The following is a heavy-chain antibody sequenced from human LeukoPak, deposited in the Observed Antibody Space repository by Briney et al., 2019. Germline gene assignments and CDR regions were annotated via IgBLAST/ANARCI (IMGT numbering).Heavy chain of an antibody. J-gene: IGHJ4*02. Sequence: SETLSLTCAVYDGSFSGYYWSWIRQPPGKGLEWIGEINHSGSTNYNPSLKSRVTISVDTSKNQFSLKLSSVTAADTAVYYCARASYGSGSYYIPFDYWGQGTLVTVSS. CDR2: INHSGST. CDR1: DGSFSGYY. D-gene: IGHD3-10*01. CDR3: ARASYGSGSYYIPFDY. V-gene: IGHV4-34*01.